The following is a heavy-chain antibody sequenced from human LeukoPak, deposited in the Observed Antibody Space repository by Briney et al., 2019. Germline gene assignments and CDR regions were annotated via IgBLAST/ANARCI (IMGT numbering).Heavy chain of an antibody. CDR3: AREQTTVTTVWYFDL. J-gene: IGHJ2*01. Sequence: PGETLTLFCGVSGVTFRSYELNGVGPPPAERRLQGSYISSSGSTIYYADSVKGRFTISRDNAKNSLYLQMNSLRAEDTAVYYCAREQTTVTTVWYFDLWGRGTLVTVSS. V-gene: IGHV3-48*03. CDR2: ISSSGSTI. D-gene: IGHD4-17*01. CDR1: GVTFRSYE.